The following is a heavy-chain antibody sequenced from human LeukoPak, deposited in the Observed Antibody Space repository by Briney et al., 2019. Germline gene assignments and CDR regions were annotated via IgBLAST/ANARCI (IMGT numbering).Heavy chain of an antibody. CDR3: ARHKDYYYSYMDV. CDR1: GDSISTSSYY. J-gene: IGHJ6*03. V-gene: IGHV4-39*01. CDR2: IYYSGST. Sequence: SETLSLTCSVSGDSISTSSYYWGWIRRPPGKGLEWIGTIYYSGSTYYNPSLTSRVTIPVDTSKNQFSLKLSSVTAADTAVYYCARHKDYYYSYMDVWGKGTTVTISS.